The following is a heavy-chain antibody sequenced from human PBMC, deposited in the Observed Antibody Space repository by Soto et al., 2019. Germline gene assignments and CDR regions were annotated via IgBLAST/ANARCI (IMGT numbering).Heavy chain of an antibody. D-gene: IGHD3-9*01. CDR1: GGSMSSSSYY. V-gene: IGHV4-39*01. J-gene: IGHJ4*02. CDR3: ARGFDILTVGVWLDY. Sequence: PSETLSLTCTVSGGSMSSSSYYWGWIRQPPGKGLEWIANMYFSGFYSGSTSYNPSLKSRVTISVDTSKNQFSLQVSSVTAADRAVYYCARGFDILTVGVWLDYWGQGPMLTVSS. CDR2: MYFSGFYSGST.